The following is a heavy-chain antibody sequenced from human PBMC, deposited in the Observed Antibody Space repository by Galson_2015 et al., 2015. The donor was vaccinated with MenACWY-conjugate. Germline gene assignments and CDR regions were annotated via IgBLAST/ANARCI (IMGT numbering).Heavy chain of an antibody. D-gene: IGHD4-17*01. J-gene: IGHJ4*02. CDR3: ARASTVATSHFDY. CDR2: ISSSSSTI. V-gene: IGHV3-48*02. Sequence: SLRLPCAASGFAFSSYSMNWVRQAPGKGLEWVSYISSSSSTIYYADSVKGRFTISRDNAKNSLYLQMNSLRDEDTAVYYCARASTVATSHFDYWGQGTLVTVSS. CDR1: GFAFSSYS.